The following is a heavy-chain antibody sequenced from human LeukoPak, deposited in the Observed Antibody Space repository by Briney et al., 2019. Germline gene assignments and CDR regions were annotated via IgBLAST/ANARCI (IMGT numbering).Heavy chain of an antibody. D-gene: IGHD6-13*01. CDR1: GFSFSDYY. CDR2: ISSSSSYT. V-gene: IGHV3-11*06. CDR3: ARDGKAAAVDAFDI. J-gene: IGHJ3*02. Sequence: GGSMRPFCAVSGFSFSDYYMSWIRQAPGTGLEGVSYISSSSSYTNYADSVKGRFTISRDKAKNSLYLQMNSLRAEDTAVYYCARDGKAAAVDAFDIWGQGTMVTVSS.